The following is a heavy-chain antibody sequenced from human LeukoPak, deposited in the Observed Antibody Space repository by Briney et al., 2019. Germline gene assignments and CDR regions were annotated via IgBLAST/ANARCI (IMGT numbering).Heavy chain of an antibody. V-gene: IGHV4-4*02. Sequence: SETLSLTCGVSGGSISNTNWWTWVRQPPGKGPEWIGEVNLQGSTNYNPSLKSRVAISVDKSENHISLKLTSVTAADTAVYYCAREADTMTSGVWGQGTLVTVSS. J-gene: IGHJ4*02. D-gene: IGHD6-19*01. CDR1: GGSISNTNW. CDR2: VNLQGST. CDR3: AREADTMTSGV.